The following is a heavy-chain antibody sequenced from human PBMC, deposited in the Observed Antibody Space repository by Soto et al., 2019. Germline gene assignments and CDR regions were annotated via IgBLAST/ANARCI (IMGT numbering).Heavy chain of an antibody. Sequence: SETLSLTCAVSGGSISSGGYSWSWIRQPPGKGLEWIGYIYHSGSTYYNPSLKSRVTISVDRSKNQFSLKLSSVTAADTAVYYCARGRGRIATLGYFDYWGQGTLVTVSS. CDR1: GGSISSGGYS. CDR3: ARGRGRIATLGYFDY. V-gene: IGHV4-30-2*01. CDR2: IYHSGST. D-gene: IGHD6-13*01. J-gene: IGHJ4*02.